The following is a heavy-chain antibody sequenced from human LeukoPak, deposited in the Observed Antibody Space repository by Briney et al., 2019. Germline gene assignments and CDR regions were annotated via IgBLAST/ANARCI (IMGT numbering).Heavy chain of an antibody. D-gene: IGHD2-2*01. CDR2: ISYDGSNK. CDR1: GLTFSSYA. V-gene: IGHV3-30*09. J-gene: IGHJ5*02. Sequence: GGSLRLSCAASGLTFSSYAMHWVRQAPGKGLEWVAVISYDGSNKYYADSVKGRFAISRDNSKNTLYLQMNSLRAEDTAVYYCARDPAPFPVVPAAISWFDPWGQGTLVTVSS. CDR3: ARDPAPFPVVPAAISWFDP.